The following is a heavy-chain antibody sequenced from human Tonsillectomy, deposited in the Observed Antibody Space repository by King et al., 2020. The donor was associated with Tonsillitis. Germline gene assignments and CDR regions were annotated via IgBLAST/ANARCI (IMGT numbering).Heavy chain of an antibody. Sequence: LQLQESGSGLVKPSQTLSLTCAVSGGSINSAGYSWSWIRQPPGKGLEWIGHIYHSGGTYYNPSLNNRVTITLNRSKNQFTLSLTSVTAADTAIYYCARATYFDGNWEDYWGQGTLVTVSS. V-gene: IGHV4-30-2*01. CDR1: GGSINSAGYS. J-gene: IGHJ4*02. D-gene: IGHD4-23*01. CDR3: ARATYFDGNWEDY. CDR2: IYHSGGT.